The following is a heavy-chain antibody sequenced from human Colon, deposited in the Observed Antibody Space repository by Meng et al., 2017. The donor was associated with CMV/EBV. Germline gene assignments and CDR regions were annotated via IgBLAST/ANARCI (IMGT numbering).Heavy chain of an antibody. D-gene: IGHD5-12*01. V-gene: IGHV3-48*04. CDR2: ITSSGTTI. CDR1: GFSFPGYT. CDR3: VRDSGYGGGCDY. J-gene: IGHJ4*02. Sequence: GGSLRLSCVASGFSFPGYTMNWVRQAPGKGLEWVSYITSSGTTIYYADSVKGRFTISRDNAKNSLYLQMNSLRAEDTAVYYCVRDSGYGGGCDYWGQGTLVTVSS.